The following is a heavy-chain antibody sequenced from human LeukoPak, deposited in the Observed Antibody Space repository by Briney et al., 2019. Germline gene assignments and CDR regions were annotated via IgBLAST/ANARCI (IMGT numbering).Heavy chain of an antibody. V-gene: IGHV3-7*01. CDR3: ARNPHYYDSSGYPFFDY. J-gene: IGHJ4*02. Sequence: GGSLRLSCAASGLTFTDFWMNWVRLAPGRGLEWLANINPDGNEKYYVDSVKGRFTISRDNAKNSLYLQMNSLRAEDTAVYYCARNPHYYDSSGYPFFDYWGQGTLVTVSS. D-gene: IGHD3-22*01. CDR1: GLTFTDFW. CDR2: INPDGNEK.